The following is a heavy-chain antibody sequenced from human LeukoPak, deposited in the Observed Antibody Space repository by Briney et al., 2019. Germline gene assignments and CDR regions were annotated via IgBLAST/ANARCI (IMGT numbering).Heavy chain of an antibody. CDR2: INHSGST. D-gene: IGHD3-10*01. J-gene: IGHJ4*02. V-gene: IGHV4-34*01. CDR3: ARGRYGSGSYYDDY. CDR1: GGSFSGYY. Sequence: SETLSLTCAVYGGSFSGYYWSWIRQPPGKGLEWIGEINHSGSTNYNPSLKSRVTISVNTSKNQFSLKLSSVTAADTAVYYCARGRYGSGSYYDDYWGQGTLVTVSS.